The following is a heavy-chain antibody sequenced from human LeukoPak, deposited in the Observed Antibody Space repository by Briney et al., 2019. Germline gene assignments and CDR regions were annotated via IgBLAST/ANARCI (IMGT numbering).Heavy chain of an antibody. V-gene: IGHV3-21*01. D-gene: IGHD3-9*01. CDR3: ARDQGYYDILTGYSHGMDD. J-gene: IGHJ6*02. CDR1: GFTFSSYS. CDR2: ISSSSSYI. Sequence: PGGSLRLSCAASGFTFSSYSMNWVRQAPGKGLEWVSSISSSSSYIYYADSVKGRFTISRDNAKNSLYLQMNSLRAEDTAVYYCARDQGYYDILTGYSHGMDDWGQGTTVTVSS.